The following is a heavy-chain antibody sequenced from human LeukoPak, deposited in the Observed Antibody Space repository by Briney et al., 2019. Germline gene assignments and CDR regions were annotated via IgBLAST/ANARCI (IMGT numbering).Heavy chain of an antibody. D-gene: IGHD2-2*01. V-gene: IGHV3-23*01. J-gene: IGHJ4*02. CDR2: ISGSGGSS. CDR1: GFTFSSYA. CDR3: AKDVAYQLPSYFDD. Sequence: GGSLRLSFAASGFTFSSYAMNWVRQAPGQGLEWVSVISGSGGSSYYADSVKGRFTIPRDNSKNTLYLQMNSLRVEDTAVYYCAKDVAYQLPSYFDDWGQGTLVTVSS.